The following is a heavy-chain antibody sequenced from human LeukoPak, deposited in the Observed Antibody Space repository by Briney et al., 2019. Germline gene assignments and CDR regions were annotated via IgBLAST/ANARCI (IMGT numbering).Heavy chain of an antibody. CDR1: GGSISSGSYY. J-gene: IGHJ2*01. D-gene: IGHD6-13*01. V-gene: IGHV4-61*02. CDR2: IYTSGST. Sequence: SETLSLTCTVSGGSISSGSYYWSWIRQPAGKGLEWIGRIYTSGSTNYNPSLKSRVTISVDTSRNQFSLNLSSVTAADTAVYYCARDHSSSWYWYFDLWGRGTLVTVSS. CDR3: ARDHSSSWYWYFDL.